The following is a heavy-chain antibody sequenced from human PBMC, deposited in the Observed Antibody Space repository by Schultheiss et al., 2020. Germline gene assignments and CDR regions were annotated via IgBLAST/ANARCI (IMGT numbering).Heavy chain of an antibody. CDR1: GGSFSGYY. CDR2: INHSGST. CDR3: ASGVSSTTVTD. V-gene: IGHV4-34*01. D-gene: IGHD4-17*01. J-gene: IGHJ4*02. Sequence: SETLSLTCAVYGGSFSGYYWSWIRQPPGKGLEWIGEINHSGSTNYNPSLKSRVTISVDSSKKQFSLKVSSVTAADTAVYYCASGVSSTTVTDWGQGTLVTVSS.